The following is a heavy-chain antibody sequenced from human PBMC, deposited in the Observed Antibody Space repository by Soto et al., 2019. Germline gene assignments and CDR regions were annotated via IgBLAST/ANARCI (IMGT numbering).Heavy chain of an antibody. V-gene: IGHV5-10-1*01. Sequence: HGESLKISCKGSGYSFTSYWISWVCQMPGKGLEWMGRIDPSDSYTNYSPSFQGHVTISADKSISTAYLQWSSLKASDTAMYYCARHGPSGSYYNYYYYGMDVWGQGTTVTVSS. D-gene: IGHD3-10*01. CDR2: IDPSDSYT. J-gene: IGHJ6*02. CDR1: GYSFTSYW. CDR3: ARHGPSGSYYNYYYYGMDV.